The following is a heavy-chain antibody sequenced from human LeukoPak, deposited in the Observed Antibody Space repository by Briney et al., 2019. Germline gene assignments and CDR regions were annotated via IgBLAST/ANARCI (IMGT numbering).Heavy chain of an antibody. D-gene: IGHD3-10*01. J-gene: IGHJ4*02. CDR3: AREWFGPFDY. Sequence: GGSLRLSCAASGFTFSSYAMHWVRQAPGKGLEWVAVISYDGSNKYYADSVKGRFTISRDNSKNTLYLQMNSLRAEDTAVYYCAREWFGPFDYWGQGTLVTVSS. CDR2: ISYDGSNK. V-gene: IGHV3-30*04. CDR1: GFTFSSYA.